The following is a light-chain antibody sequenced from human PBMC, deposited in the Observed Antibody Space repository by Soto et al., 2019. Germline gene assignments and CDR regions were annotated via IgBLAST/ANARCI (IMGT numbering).Light chain of an antibody. CDR1: QDISTS. J-gene: IGKJ2*01. V-gene: IGKV1-33*01. CDR2: DAS. CDR3: QQYDNLRYT. Sequence: DIQMTESPSSLSASVGDRVTITCQASQDISTSLNWYQRKPGKAPKLLIYDASNLESGVPSGFSGSGSGTDFPFTISSLQPEDIATYYCQQYDNLRYTFGQGTNLKIK.